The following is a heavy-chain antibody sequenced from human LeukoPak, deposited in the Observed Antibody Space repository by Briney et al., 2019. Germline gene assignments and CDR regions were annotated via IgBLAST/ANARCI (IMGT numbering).Heavy chain of an antibody. CDR1: GFTFSSYG. CDR3: ASDAGVGATSPAPYYYYGMDV. Sequence: GGSLRLSCAASGFTFSSYGMHWVRQAPGKGLEWAAVIWYDGSNKYYADSVKGRFTISRDNSKNTLYLQMNSLRAEDTAVYYCASDAGVGATSPAPYYYYGMDVWGQGTTVTVSS. CDR2: IWYDGSNK. V-gene: IGHV3-33*01. D-gene: IGHD1-26*01. J-gene: IGHJ6*02.